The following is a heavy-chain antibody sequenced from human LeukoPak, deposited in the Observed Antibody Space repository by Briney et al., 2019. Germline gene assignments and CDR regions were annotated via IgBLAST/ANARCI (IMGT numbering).Heavy chain of an antibody. Sequence: GGSLRLSCAASGFTFRSYSMNWVRQAPGKGLEWVSSISSTSTHTYYADSVKGRFTISRDNAKSSLYLQVNSLRAEDTAVYYCARDDYSDYVIPYYYYGMDVWGQGTTVTVSS. V-gene: IGHV3-21*01. CDR1: GFTFRSYS. J-gene: IGHJ6*02. CDR2: ISSTSTHT. CDR3: ARDDYSDYVIPYYYYGMDV. D-gene: IGHD4-11*01.